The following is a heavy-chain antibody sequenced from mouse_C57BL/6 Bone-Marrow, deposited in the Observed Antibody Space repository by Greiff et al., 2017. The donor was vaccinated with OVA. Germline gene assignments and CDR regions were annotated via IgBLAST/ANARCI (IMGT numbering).Heavy chain of an antibody. CDR1: GFPFSSYA. Sequence: EVNLVESGDGLVKPGGSLKLSCAASGFPFSSYAMSWVRQTPEKRLEWVAYISSGGDYIYHADTVKGRFTISRDNARNTLYLQMSSLKSEDTAMYYCTRLLDAMDYWGQGTSVTVSS. J-gene: IGHJ4*01. CDR2: ISSGGDYI. V-gene: IGHV5-9-1*02. CDR3: TRLLDAMDY. D-gene: IGHD2-1*01.